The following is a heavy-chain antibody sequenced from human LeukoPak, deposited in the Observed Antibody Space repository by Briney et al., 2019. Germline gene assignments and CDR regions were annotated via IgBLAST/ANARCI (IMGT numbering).Heavy chain of an antibody. Sequence: ASVKVSCKASGYTFTSYGISWVRQAPGQGLEWMGRIIPIFGTANYAQKFQGRVTITTDESTSTAYMELSSLRSEDTAVYYCARDSNLYDSSGYCYSYWGQGTLVTVSS. D-gene: IGHD3-22*01. CDR2: IIPIFGTA. CDR1: GYTFTSYG. V-gene: IGHV1-69*05. CDR3: ARDSNLYDSSGYCYSY. J-gene: IGHJ4*02.